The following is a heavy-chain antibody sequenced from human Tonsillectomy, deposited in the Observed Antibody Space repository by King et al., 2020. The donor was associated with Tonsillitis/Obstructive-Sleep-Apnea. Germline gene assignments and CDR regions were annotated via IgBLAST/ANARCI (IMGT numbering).Heavy chain of an antibody. D-gene: IGHD6-25*01. Sequence: VQLVESGGGLVKPGGSLRISCAASRFTFSSYSMNWVRQAPGKGLEWVSSIRGSRGNTYYADSLKGRFTISRDNAKNSLYLQMNSLRAEDTAVYYCARDSGSGGAFDIWGQGTMVTVSS. J-gene: IGHJ3*02. CDR3: ARDSGSGGAFDI. V-gene: IGHV3-21*01. CDR2: IRGSRGNT. CDR1: RFTFSSYS.